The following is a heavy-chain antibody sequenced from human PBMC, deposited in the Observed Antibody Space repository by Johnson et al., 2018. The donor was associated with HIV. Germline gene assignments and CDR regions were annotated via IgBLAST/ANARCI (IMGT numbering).Heavy chain of an antibody. CDR3: ARVGESYGDAFDI. V-gene: IGHV3-7*01. D-gene: IGHD1-26*01. CDR1: AFTFSSCT. Sequence: VQLVESGGGVVQPGRSLRLSCAASAFTFSSCTIHRGRQAPGKGLEWVANIKQDGSEKYYVDSVKGRFTISRDNAKNSLYLQMNSLRAEDTAVYYCARVGESYGDAFDIWGQGTMVTVSS. CDR2: IKQDGSEK. J-gene: IGHJ3*02.